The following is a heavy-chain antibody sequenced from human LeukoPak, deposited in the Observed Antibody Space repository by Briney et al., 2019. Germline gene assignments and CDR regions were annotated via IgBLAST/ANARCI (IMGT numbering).Heavy chain of an antibody. V-gene: IGHV5-51*01. CDR3: ARTTMVRGVIMGDFDY. D-gene: IGHD3-10*01. Sequence: GESLKISCKGSGYSFTSYWIGWVRQMPGKGLEWMGSIYPGDSDTRYSPSFQGQVTISADKSISTAYLQWSSLKASDTAMYYCARTTMVRGVIMGDFDYWGQGTLVTVSS. J-gene: IGHJ4*02. CDR2: IYPGDSDT. CDR1: GYSFTSYW.